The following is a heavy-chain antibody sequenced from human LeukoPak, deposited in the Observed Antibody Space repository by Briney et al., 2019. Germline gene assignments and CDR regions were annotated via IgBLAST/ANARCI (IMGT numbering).Heavy chain of an antibody. V-gene: IGHV4-59*12. CDR2: IYYSGST. D-gene: IGHD5-12*01. CDR3: ASSGYLRPVGDAFDI. Sequence: SETLSLTCTVSGGSISSYYWSWIRQPPGKGLEWIGYIYYSGSTNYNPSLKSRVTISVDRSKNQFSLKLSSVTAADTAVYYCASSGYLRPVGDAFDIWGQGTMVTVSS. CDR1: GGSISSYY. J-gene: IGHJ3*02.